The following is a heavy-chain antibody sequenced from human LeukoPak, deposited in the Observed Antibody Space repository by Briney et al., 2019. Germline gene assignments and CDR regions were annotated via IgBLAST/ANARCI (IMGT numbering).Heavy chain of an antibody. D-gene: IGHD1-7*01. V-gene: IGHV3-23*01. CDR1: GFTFSSYA. Sequence: GGSPRLSCAASGFTFSSYAMSWVRQAPGKGLEWVSAISGSGGSTYYADSVKGRFTISRDNSKNTLYLQMNSLRAEDTAVYYCAKDPNWNYYFDYWGQGTLVTVSS. J-gene: IGHJ4*02. CDR2: ISGSGGST. CDR3: AKDPNWNYYFDY.